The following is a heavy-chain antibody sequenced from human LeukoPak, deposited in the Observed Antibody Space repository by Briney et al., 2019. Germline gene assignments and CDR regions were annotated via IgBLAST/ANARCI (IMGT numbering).Heavy chain of an antibody. CDR1: GGSISSYY. J-gene: IGHJ4*02. V-gene: IGHV4-59*08. Sequence: SETLSLTCTVSGGSISSYYWSWIRQPPGKGLEWIGYIYYSGSTNYNPSLKSRVTISVDTSKNQFSLKLSSVTAADTAVYYCARISSSWHYYFDYWGQGTLVTVSS. CDR3: ARISSSWHYYFDY. D-gene: IGHD6-13*01. CDR2: IYYSGST.